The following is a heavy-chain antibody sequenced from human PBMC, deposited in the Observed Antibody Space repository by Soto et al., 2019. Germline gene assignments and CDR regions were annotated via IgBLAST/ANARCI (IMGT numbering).Heavy chain of an antibody. D-gene: IGHD3-10*01. CDR3: ARGSIDYYTGSRIFDX. CDR2: ITYNGGDT. Sequence: GSLKLSCVAYGLTFGGLAMSWVRQAPGEGLEWVSTITYNGGDTKSAYAVRGRVPMSRDNSKNTLYLQMSSLRAEDSAVYYCARGSIDYYTGSRIFDXWGRGTLFTVSX. CDR1: GLTFGGLA. V-gene: IGHV3-23*01. J-gene: IGHJ4*02.